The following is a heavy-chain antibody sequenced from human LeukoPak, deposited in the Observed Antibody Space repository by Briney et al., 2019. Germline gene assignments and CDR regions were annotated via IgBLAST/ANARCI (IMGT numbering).Heavy chain of an antibody. CDR2: ISAYNGNT. CDR3: ARAESGWYPHDAFDI. V-gene: IGHV1-18*04. J-gene: IGHJ3*02. Sequence: GASVKVSCKASGYTFTSYGIGWVRQAPGQGLEWMGWISAYNGNTNYAQKLQGRVTMTTDTSTSAAYMELRSLGSDDTAVYYCARAESGWYPHDAFDIWGQGTMVTVSS. D-gene: IGHD6-19*01. CDR1: GYTFTSYG.